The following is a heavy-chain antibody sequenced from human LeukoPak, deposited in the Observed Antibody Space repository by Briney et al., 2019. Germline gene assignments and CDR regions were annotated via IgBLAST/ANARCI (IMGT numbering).Heavy chain of an antibody. CDR1: GGSISSSSYY. CDR3: ARQTRAGLIGHNFDY. CDR2: IYYSGST. Sequence: SETLSLTCTVSGGSISSSSYYWGWLRQPPGTGLEWIGSIYYSGSTYYNPSLKSRVTISVDTSKNQFSLKLSSVTAADTAVYYCARQTRAGLIGHNFDYWGQGTLVTVSS. V-gene: IGHV4-39*01. J-gene: IGHJ4*02. D-gene: IGHD3-16*02.